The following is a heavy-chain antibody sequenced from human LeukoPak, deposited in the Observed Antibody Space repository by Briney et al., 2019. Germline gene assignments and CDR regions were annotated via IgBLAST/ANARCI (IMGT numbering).Heavy chain of an antibody. CDR2: INHSGST. D-gene: IGHD5-24*01. CDR1: GESFSGYY. J-gene: IGHJ4*02. Sequence: SETLSLTCAVYGESFSGYYWSWIRQPPGKGLEWIGEINHSGSTNYNPSLKSRVTISVDTSKNQFSLKLSSVTAADTAVYYCARERGGWLQSSFLPYYFDYWGQGTLVTVSS. V-gene: IGHV4-34*01. CDR3: ARERGGWLQSSFLPYYFDY.